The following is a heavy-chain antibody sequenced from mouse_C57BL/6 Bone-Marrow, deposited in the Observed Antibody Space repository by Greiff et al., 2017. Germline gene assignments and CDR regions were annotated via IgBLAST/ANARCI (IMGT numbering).Heavy chain of an antibody. D-gene: IGHD4-1*01. Sequence: EVKLMESGPGLVKPSQSLSLTCSVPGYSITSGYYWNWIRQFPGNKLEWMGYIRYDGSNNYNPSLKNRIPITRDTSKNQFFLKLNSVTTEDTATYYCAKKLGPWYCDVWGTGTTVTVSS. CDR1: GYSITSGYY. CDR2: IRYDGSN. CDR3: AKKLGPWYCDV. V-gene: IGHV3-6*01. J-gene: IGHJ1*03.